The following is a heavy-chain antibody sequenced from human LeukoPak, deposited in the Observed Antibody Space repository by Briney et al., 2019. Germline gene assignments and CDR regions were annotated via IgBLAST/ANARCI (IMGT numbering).Heavy chain of an antibody. CDR3: AELGITMIGGV. D-gene: IGHD3-10*02. V-gene: IGHV3-23*01. J-gene: IGHJ6*04. Sequence: PGGSLRLSCAASGFTFSTYGMSWVRQAPGKGLEWVSGIRGSGATTYYADSVKGRFTISRDNAKNTLYLQMNSLRAEDTAVYYCAELGITMIGGVWGKGTTVTISS. CDR1: GFTFSTYG. CDR2: IRGSGATT.